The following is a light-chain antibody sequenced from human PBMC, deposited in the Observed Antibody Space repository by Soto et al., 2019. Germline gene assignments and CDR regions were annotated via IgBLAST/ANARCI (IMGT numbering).Light chain of an antibody. CDR1: RSFSSSY. J-gene: IGKJ2*01. Sequence: EIVLTQSPDTVSLSPGERATLSCRASRSFSSSYLAWYQQKPGQAPRLLIYAASSRATGIPGRFSGSKSGTDFTLTISRLEPEDSAVYYCQQYGSSPPYTFGQGTKLEIK. CDR2: AAS. CDR3: QQYGSSPPYT. V-gene: IGKV3-20*01.